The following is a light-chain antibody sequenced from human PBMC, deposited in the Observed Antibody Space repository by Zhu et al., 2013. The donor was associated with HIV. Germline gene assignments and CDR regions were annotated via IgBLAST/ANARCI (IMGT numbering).Light chain of an antibody. CDR1: QSISTW. CDR2: KAS. J-gene: IGKJ1*01. V-gene: IGKV1-5*03. Sequence: DIQMTQSPSTLSASVGDRVTITCRASQSISTWLAWYQQKPGKAPKLLIYKASSLESGVSSRFSGSGSGTEFTLTISSLQPDDFATYFCQQYSDYPWTFGQGTKVEI. CDR3: QQYSDYPWT.